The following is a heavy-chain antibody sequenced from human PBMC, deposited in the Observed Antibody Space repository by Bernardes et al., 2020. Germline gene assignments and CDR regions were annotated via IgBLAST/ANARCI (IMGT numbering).Heavy chain of an antibody. J-gene: IGHJ4*02. Sequence: SGPTLVKLTETLTLTCTVSGFSLSNARMGVSWIRQPPGKALEWLAHIFSNDEKSYSTSLRSRLTISKDTSKSQVVLTMTNVDPVDTATYYCARNLVWFGEGTYDYWGQGTLVTVSS. V-gene: IGHV2-26*01. CDR3: ARNLVWFGEGTYDY. D-gene: IGHD3-10*01. CDR2: IFSNDEK. CDR1: GFSLSNARMG.